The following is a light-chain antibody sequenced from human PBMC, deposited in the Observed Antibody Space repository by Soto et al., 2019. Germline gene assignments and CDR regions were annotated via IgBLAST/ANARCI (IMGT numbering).Light chain of an antibody. J-gene: IGLJ1*01. Sequence: QSALTQPASVSGSPGQSITISCSGTTSDVGGYNLVSWYQQHPHKAPQVIIYKGTQRPSGVSNRFSGSTSGNAASLTISGLQADDEADYFCCSSAPESTYVFGSGTKVTVL. CDR1: TSDVGGYNL. V-gene: IGLV2-23*01. CDR2: KGT. CDR3: CSSAPESTYV.